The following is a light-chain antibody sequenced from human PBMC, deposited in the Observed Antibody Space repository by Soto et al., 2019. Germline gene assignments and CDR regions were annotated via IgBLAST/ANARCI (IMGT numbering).Light chain of an antibody. CDR3: QQYGSSPTWT. CDR1: QSISSW. V-gene: IGKV1-5*03. CDR2: KAS. J-gene: IGKJ1*01. Sequence: DIQMTQSPSSVSASVGDRVTITCRASQSISSWLAWYQQKPGKAPKLLIYKASSLESGVPSRFSGSGSGTDFTLTISRLEPEDSAVYYCQQYGSSPTWTFGQGTKVDI.